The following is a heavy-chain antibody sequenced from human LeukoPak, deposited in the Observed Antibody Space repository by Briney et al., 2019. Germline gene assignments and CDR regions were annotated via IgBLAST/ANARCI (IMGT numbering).Heavy chain of an antibody. V-gene: IGHV4-38-2*02. CDR1: GYSISTGYY. CDR3: ARERGYSSSWLDY. J-gene: IGHJ4*02. CDR2: FYHGGST. Sequence: SETLSLTCTVSGYSISTGYYWDWIRQPPGKGLEWIGTFYHGGSTYYNPSLKSRVTISVDTSKNQFSLKLSSVTAADTAVYYCARERGYSSSWLDYWGQGTLVTVSS. D-gene: IGHD6-13*01.